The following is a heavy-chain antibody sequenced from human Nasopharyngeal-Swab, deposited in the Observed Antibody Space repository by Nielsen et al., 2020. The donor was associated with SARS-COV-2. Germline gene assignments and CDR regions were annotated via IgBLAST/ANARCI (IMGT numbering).Heavy chain of an antibody. V-gene: IGHV1-8*01. J-gene: IGHJ2*01. D-gene: IGHD4-17*01. CDR1: GYTFTSYD. CDR3: ARDGVLVAGYFDL. CDR2: MNPNSGNT. Sequence: ASVKVSCKASGYTFTSYDINWVRQATGQGLEWMGWMNPNSGNTGYAQKFQGRVTMTRNTSISTAYMELRSLRSDDTAVYYCARDGVLVAGYFDLWGRGTLVTVSS.